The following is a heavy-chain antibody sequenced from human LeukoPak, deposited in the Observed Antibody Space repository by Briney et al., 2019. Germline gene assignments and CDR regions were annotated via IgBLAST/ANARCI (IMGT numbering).Heavy chain of an antibody. V-gene: IGHV4-59*12. CDR3: ARVRVGYDFWSGYYTFDY. J-gene: IGHJ4*02. CDR2: IYHSGST. D-gene: IGHD3-3*01. Sequence: SETLSLTCTVSGGSISSYYWSWIRQPPGKGLEWIGSIYHSGSTYYNPSLKSRVTISVDTSKNQFSLKLSSVTAADTAVYYCARVRVGYDFWSGYYTFDYWGQGTLVTVSS. CDR1: GGSISSYY.